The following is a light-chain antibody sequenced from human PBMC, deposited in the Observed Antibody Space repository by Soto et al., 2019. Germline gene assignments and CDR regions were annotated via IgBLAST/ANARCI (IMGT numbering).Light chain of an antibody. Sequence: DIQMAQSPSSLSAFVGDSVTVTCQASQDITNQLNWYQQQPGKAPKLLIYDASSLERGVPSRFRGRGSGTMFILTINNLQPEDVATYFCQHFSTLPYSFGQGTKLEI. CDR2: DAS. J-gene: IGKJ2*03. CDR1: QDITNQ. CDR3: QHFSTLPYS. V-gene: IGKV1-33*01.